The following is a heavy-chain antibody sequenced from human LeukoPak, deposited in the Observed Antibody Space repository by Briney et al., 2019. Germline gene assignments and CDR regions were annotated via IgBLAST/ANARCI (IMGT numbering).Heavy chain of an antibody. CDR2: IIPIFGTT. V-gene: IGHV1-69*06. D-gene: IGHD3-10*01. J-gene: IGHJ4*02. Sequence: GASVKVSCKASGGTFSSYAISWVRQAPGQGLEWMGGIIPIFGTTNYAQKFQDRVTITADKSTSTAYMELRSLRSDDTAVYYCARFRAGVGEPYGDYWGQGTLVTVSS. CDR3: ARFRAGVGEPYGDY. CDR1: GGTFSSYA.